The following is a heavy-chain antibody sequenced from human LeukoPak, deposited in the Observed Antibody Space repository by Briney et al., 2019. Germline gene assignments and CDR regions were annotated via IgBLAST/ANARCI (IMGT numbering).Heavy chain of an antibody. CDR1: GFTFSSYG. Sequence: GGSVRLSCAASGFTFSSYGMHWVRQAPGKGLEWVALIWNDGSKKYYADSVKGRFTISRDNSNYTLYLQMNSLRVEDTAVYYCARTYYYDSGSYYNFDYWGQGTLVT. CDR2: IWNDGSKK. V-gene: IGHV3-33*01. D-gene: IGHD3-10*01. CDR3: ARTYYYDSGSYYNFDY. J-gene: IGHJ4*02.